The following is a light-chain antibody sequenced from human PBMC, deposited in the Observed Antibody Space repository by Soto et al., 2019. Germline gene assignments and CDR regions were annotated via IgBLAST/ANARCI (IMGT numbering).Light chain of an antibody. V-gene: IGKV1-8*01. J-gene: IGKJ1*01. Sequence: AIRMTQSPSSFSASTGDRVTITCRASQGISSYLAWYQQKPGKAPKLLIYAASTLQSGVPSRFSGSGSGTDFTLTISSLQSEDFASYYCQQYYSYPETFGQGTKVEI. CDR3: QQYYSYPET. CDR2: AAS. CDR1: QGISSY.